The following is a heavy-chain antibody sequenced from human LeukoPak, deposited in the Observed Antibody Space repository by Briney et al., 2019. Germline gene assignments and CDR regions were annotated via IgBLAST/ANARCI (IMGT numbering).Heavy chain of an antibody. CDR2: IKQDGSEK. CDR3: AKDVHSGYSTYYFDY. V-gene: IGHV3-7*01. J-gene: IGHJ4*02. Sequence: GGSLRLSCAASGFSFSSYAMTWVRQAPGKGLEWVANIKQDGSEKYYVDSVKGRFTISRDNSKNTLYLQMNSLRAEDTAVYYCAKDVHSGYSTYYFDYWGQGTLVTVSS. CDR1: GFSFSSYA. D-gene: IGHD3-22*01.